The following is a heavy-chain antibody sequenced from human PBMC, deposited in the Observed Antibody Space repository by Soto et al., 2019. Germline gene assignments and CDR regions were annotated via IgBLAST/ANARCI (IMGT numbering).Heavy chain of an antibody. Sequence: NPSETLSLTCTVSGGSISSGDYYWSWIRQPPGKGLEWIGYIYYSGSTYYNPSLKSRLTISVDTSKNQFSLKLSSVTAADTAVYYCARGGGSGWYGGYYYYGMDVWGQGTTVTVSS. CDR2: IYYSGST. J-gene: IGHJ6*02. CDR1: GGSISSGDYY. CDR3: ARGGGSGWYGGYYYYGMDV. D-gene: IGHD6-19*01. V-gene: IGHV4-30-4*01.